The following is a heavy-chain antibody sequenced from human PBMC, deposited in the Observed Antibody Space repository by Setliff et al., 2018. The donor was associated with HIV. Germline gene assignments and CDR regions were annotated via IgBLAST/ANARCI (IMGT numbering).Heavy chain of an antibody. V-gene: IGHV1-3*03. CDR2: INAGNGNT. D-gene: IGHD2-2*03. CDR1: GFTFTNYA. CDR3: ARSTGYCSSTSCYVFDY. J-gene: IGHJ4*02. Sequence: ASVKVSCKTSGFTFTNYAIHWVRQAPGQRLEWMGWINAGNGNTKYSQGLQGRLTITRDTSASTAYMDLSSMRSENMDVYYCARSTGYCSSTSCYVFDYWAQGTLVTVSS.